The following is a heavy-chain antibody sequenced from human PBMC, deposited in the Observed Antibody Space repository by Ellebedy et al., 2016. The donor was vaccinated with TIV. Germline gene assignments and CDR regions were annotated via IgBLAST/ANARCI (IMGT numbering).Heavy chain of an antibody. D-gene: IGHD1-14*01. CDR3: ARGKSGTYIHHAFDY. CDR2: ISNTGSRT. CDR1: GFTFSSYA. J-gene: IGHJ4*02. Sequence: GESLKISCAASGFTFSSYAMSWVRQAPGKGLEWVSTISNTGSRTYYADSVEGRFTISRDNSKKTLYLQMNSLRAEDTAIYYCARGKSGTYIHHAFDYWGQGTLVTVSS. V-gene: IGHV3-23*01.